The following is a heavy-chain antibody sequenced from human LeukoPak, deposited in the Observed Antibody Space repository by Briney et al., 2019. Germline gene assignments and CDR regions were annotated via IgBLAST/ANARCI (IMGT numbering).Heavy chain of an antibody. D-gene: IGHD2-2*01. CDR2: INPSGGIT. CDR3: ARDPIVVVPAATRDAFDI. V-gene: IGHV1-46*01. CDR1: GYTFTSYG. Sequence: GASVKVSCKASGYTFTSYGISWVRQAPGQGLEWMGIINPSGGITTYAQKFQGRVTMTGDTSTSTVYMELSSLRSEDTAVYYCARDPIVVVPAATRDAFDIWGQGTMVTVSS. J-gene: IGHJ3*02.